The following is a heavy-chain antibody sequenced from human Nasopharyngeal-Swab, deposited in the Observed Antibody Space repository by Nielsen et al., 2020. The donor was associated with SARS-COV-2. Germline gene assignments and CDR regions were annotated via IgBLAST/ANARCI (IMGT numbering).Heavy chain of an antibody. D-gene: IGHD6-19*01. CDR3: ARGLYSSGFSYYYYGMDV. J-gene: IGHJ6*02. CDR2: MNPNSGNT. V-gene: IGHV1-8*01. Sequence: WVRQAPGQGLEWMGWMNPNSGNTGYAQKFQGRVTMTRNTSISTAYVELSSLRSEDTAVYYCARGLYSSGFSYYYYGMDVWGQGTTVTVSS.